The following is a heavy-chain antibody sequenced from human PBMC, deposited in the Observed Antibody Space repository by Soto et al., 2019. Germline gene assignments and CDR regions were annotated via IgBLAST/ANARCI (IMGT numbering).Heavy chain of an antibody. CDR3: ARDQPSGDFDAFDI. CDR2: INPNSGGT. V-gene: IGHV1-2*02. Sequence: GASVKVSCKASGYTFTGYYMHWVRQAPGQGLEWMGWINPNSGGTNYAQKFQGRVTMTRDTSISTAYMELSRLRSDDTAVYYCARDQPSGDFDAFDIWSQGTMVTVS. D-gene: IGHD3-3*01. CDR1: GYTFTGYY. J-gene: IGHJ3*02.